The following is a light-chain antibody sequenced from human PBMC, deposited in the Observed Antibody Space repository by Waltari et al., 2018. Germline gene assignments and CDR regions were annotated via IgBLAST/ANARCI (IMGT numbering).Light chain of an antibody. CDR2: DVN. J-gene: IGLJ2*01. CDR3: RSHSTNNIVL. Sequence: QSGLTQPASVSASPGESITISCTGTSGDIGGSDFVSWYQHHPGRAPKVLIFDVNHRHSGISDRFACSKSGNTASLTISELQPEDDADYYCRSHSTNNIVLFGGGTKVTVL. CDR1: SGDIGGSDF. V-gene: IGLV2-14*01.